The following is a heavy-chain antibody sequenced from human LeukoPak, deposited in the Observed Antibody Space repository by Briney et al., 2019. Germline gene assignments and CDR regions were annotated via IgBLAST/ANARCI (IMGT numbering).Heavy chain of an antibody. CDR1: GFTVSSNY. V-gene: IGHV3-53*05. Sequence: GGSLRLSCAASGFTVSSNYMSWVRQAPGKGLEWVSVIYSGGSTYYADSVKGRFTISRDNSKNTLYLQMNSLRSDDTAVYYCARDYDGWELPHYWGQGTLVTVSS. CDR3: ARDYDGWELPHY. D-gene: IGHD1-26*01. CDR2: IYSGGST. J-gene: IGHJ4*02.